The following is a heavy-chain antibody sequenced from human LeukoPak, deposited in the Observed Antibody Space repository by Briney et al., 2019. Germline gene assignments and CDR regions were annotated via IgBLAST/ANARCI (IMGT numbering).Heavy chain of an antibody. J-gene: IGHJ4*02. CDR1: GGSFTAYY. V-gene: IGHV4-34*01. D-gene: IGHD3-16*01. CDR3: AMVVWAGYFDY. CDR2: INHSGSI. Sequence: SETLPLTCAVYGGSFTAYYWSVIRQPPGKGLEWIGEINHSGSINYNPSLKSRVTTSVDTSKNQFSLKLSSVTDADTAVYYCAMVVWAGYFDYWGQGTLVTVSS.